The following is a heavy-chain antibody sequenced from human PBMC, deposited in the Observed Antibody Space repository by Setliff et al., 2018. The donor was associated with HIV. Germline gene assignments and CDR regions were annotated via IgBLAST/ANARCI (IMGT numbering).Heavy chain of an antibody. CDR3: ALTGHRLLRGYMDV. D-gene: IGHD2-15*01. CDR1: GGSITSTSYY. CDR2: IYASGNT. J-gene: IGHJ6*03. Sequence: SETLSLTCTVSGGSITSTSYYWTWIRQPAGKGLEWIGRIYASGNTNYNPSLKSRVTMSLDTSKKHFSLKLKSVTAADTAVYYCALTGHRLLRGYMDVWGKGTTVTVSS. V-gene: IGHV4-61*02.